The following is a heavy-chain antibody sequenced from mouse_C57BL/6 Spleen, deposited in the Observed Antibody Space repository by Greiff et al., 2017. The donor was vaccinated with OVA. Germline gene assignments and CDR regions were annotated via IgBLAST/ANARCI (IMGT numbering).Heavy chain of an antibody. CDR2: IYPGDGDT. Sequence: QVQLQQSGAELVKPGASVKISCKASGYAFSSYWMNWVKQRPGKGLEWIGQIYPGDGDTNYNGKFKGKATLTAYKSSSTAYMQLSSLTSEDSAVYFCARSDYGSSYDAMDYWGQGTSVTVSS. CDR3: ARSDYGSSYDAMDY. V-gene: IGHV1-80*01. CDR1: GYAFSSYW. D-gene: IGHD1-1*01. J-gene: IGHJ4*01.